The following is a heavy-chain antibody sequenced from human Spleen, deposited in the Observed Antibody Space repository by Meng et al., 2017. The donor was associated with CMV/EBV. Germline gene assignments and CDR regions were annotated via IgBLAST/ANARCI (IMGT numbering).Heavy chain of an antibody. V-gene: IGHV3-7*01. CDR1: GFTFSSYW. CDR2: IKQDGSEK. J-gene: IGHJ4*02. D-gene: IGHD2-21*01. CDR3: AKVPVAYCGGDCYKNYFDY. Sequence: GESLKISCAASGFTFSSYWMSWVRQAPGKGLEWVANIKQDGSEKYYVDSVKGRFTISRDNAKNSLYLQMNSLRAEDTAVYYCAKVPVAYCGGDCYKNYFDYWGQGTLVTVSS.